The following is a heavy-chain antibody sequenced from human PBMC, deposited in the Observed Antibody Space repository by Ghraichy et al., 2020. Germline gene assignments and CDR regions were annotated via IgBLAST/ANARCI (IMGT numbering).Heavy chain of an antibody. D-gene: IGHD1-26*01. CDR3: ARARRGATPDAFDI. V-gene: IGHV3-33*01. J-gene: IGHJ3*02. CDR1: GFTFSSYG. Sequence: GGSLRLSCAASGFTFSSYGMHWVRQAPGKGLEWVAVIWYDGSNKYYADSVKGRFTISRDNSKNTLYLQMNSLRAEDTAVYYCARARRGATPDAFDIWGQGTMVTVSS. CDR2: IWYDGSNK.